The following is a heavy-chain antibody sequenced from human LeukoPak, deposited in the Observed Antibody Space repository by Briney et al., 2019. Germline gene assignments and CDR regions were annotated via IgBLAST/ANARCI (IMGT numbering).Heavy chain of an antibody. CDR1: GYTFTSYY. Sequence: ASVKVSCKASGYTFTSYYMHWVRQAPGQGLEWMGIINPSGGSTSYVQRFQGRVTMTRDTSTSTVYMELSSLRSEDSAVYYCARGIGGSYYVGYYFDYWGQGTLVTVSS. CDR3: ARGIGGSYYVGYYFDY. V-gene: IGHV1-46*01. D-gene: IGHD1-26*01. J-gene: IGHJ4*02. CDR2: INPSGGST.